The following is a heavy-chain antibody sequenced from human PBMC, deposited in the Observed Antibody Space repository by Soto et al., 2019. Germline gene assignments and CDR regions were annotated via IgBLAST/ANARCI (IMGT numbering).Heavy chain of an antibody. V-gene: IGHV3-74*01. CDR3: ATQATNQPFDY. D-gene: IGHD2-2*01. CDR2: INSDGSST. CDR1: GFTFSRYW. Sequence: GGSLRLSCAGSGFTFSRYWMHWVRQAPGKGLEWVSRINSDGSSTTYADSVRGRFTISRDNAKNTLFLQMNSLKAEDTGFYYCATQATNQPFDYWGQGTLVTVS. J-gene: IGHJ4*02.